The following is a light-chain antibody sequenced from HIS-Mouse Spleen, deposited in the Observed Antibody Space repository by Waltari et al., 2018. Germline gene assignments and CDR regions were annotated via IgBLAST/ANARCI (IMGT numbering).Light chain of an antibody. CDR1: SSDLGGYNY. CDR2: EVS. CDR3: SSYAGSNNYV. V-gene: IGLV2-8*01. J-gene: IGLJ1*01. Sequence: QSALTQPPSASGSPGPSVTIPCTGTSSDLGGYNYLPWYQQHPGKAPKLMIYEVSKRPSGVPDRFSGPKSGNTASLTVSGLQAEDEADYYCSSYAGSNNYVFGTGTKVTVL.